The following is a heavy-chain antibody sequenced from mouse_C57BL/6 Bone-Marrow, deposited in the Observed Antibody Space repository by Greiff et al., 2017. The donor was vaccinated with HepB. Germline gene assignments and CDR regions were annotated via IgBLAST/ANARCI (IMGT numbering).Heavy chain of an antibody. Sequence: VQLQQSGAELVKPGASVKMSCKASGYTFTSYWITWVKQRPGQGLEWIGDIYPGSGSTNYNEKFKSKATLTVDTSSSTAYMQLSSLTSEDSAVYYCARSYGYDGVDYWGQGTTLTVSS. V-gene: IGHV1-55*01. CDR2: IYPGSGST. J-gene: IGHJ2*01. D-gene: IGHD2-2*01. CDR3: ARSYGYDGVDY. CDR1: GYTFTSYW.